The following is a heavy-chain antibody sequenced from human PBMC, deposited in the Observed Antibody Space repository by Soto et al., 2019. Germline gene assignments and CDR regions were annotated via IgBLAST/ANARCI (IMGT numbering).Heavy chain of an antibody. D-gene: IGHD2-2*01. CDR3: VKDGGYCSSSTCYSPRNHYFGS. Sequence: SCEASGFTFSDYWMSWVRQAPGKGPEWVANIKFDGSEKQYVDSVRGRFTISRDNSRNSLFLQMNSLRAGDTAVYYCVKDGGYCSSSTCYSPRNHYFGSWGQGTLVTVSS. CDR2: IKFDGSEK. J-gene: IGHJ4*02. CDR1: GFTFSDYW. V-gene: IGHV3-7*03.